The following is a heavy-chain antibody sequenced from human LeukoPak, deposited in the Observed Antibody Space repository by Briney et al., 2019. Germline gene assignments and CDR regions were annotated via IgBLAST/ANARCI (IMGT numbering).Heavy chain of an antibody. CDR3: AGRAMWELPPSY. Sequence: QSGGSLRLSCAASGFTFSDFYMSWIRQAPGKGLERLSYISSSGSTIYYADSVKGRFTISRDNAKNSVYLQMNSLRAEDTAVYYCAGRAMWELPPSYWGQGTLVTVSS. CDR2: ISSSGSTI. J-gene: IGHJ4*02. CDR1: GFTFSDFY. V-gene: IGHV3-11*01. D-gene: IGHD1-26*01.